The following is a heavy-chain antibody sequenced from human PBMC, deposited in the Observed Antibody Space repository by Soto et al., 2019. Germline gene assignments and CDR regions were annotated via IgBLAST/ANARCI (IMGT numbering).Heavy chain of an antibody. J-gene: IGHJ4*02. V-gene: IGHV5-10-1*01. CDR2: IDPSDSYT. Sequence: PGESLKISCKGSGYSFTNYWINWVRQMPGKGLEWMGRIDPSDSYTKYSPSFQGHVTISGDKSISTAYLQWSSLKASDTAIYYCARHRKYGFDYWGQGTLVTLSS. CDR3: ARHRKYGFDY. D-gene: IGHD3-10*01. CDR1: GYSFTNYW.